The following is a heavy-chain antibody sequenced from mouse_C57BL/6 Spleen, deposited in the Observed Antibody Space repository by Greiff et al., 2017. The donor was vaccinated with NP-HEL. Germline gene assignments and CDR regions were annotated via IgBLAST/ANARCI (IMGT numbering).Heavy chain of an antibody. Sequence: QVQLQQPGAELVKPGASVKLSCKASGYTFTSYWMQWVKQRPGQGLEWIGEIDPSDSYTNYNQKFKGKATLTVDTSSSTAYMQLSSLTSEDSAVYYCAREDYDYERSWGQGTTLTVSS. CDR1: GYTFTSYW. CDR2: IDPSDSYT. CDR3: AREDYDYERS. J-gene: IGHJ2*01. V-gene: IGHV1-50*01. D-gene: IGHD2-4*01.